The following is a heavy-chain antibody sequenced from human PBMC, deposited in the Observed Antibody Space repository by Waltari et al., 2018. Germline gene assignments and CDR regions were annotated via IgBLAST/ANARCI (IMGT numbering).Heavy chain of an antibody. Sequence: EVQLVESGGGLVKPGGSLRLSCAASGFTFSSYSMSWVRQAPGKGLEWVSSISSSSSSYIYYADSVKGRFTISRDNAKNSLYLQMNSLRAEDTAVYYCARGRIPGGAFDIWGQGTMVTVSS. V-gene: IGHV3-21*01. J-gene: IGHJ3*02. CDR3: ARGRIPGGAFDI. CDR2: ISSSSSSYI. CDR1: GFTFSSYS. D-gene: IGHD3-16*01.